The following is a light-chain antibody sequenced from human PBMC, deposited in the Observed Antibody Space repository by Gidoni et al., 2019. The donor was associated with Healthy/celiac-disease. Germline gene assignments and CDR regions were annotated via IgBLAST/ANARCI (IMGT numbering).Light chain of an antibody. CDR2: GDS. Sequence: SYELTQPPSVSVALGQTARTTCGGNNIGSKNVHWYQQKPGQAPVLVIDGDSNRPSGIPERFSGSNSGNTATLTIGRAQAGDEADYYCQVWDSSTGVFGGGTKLTVL. V-gene: IGLV3-9*01. CDR1: NIGSKN. J-gene: IGLJ3*02. CDR3: QVWDSSTGV.